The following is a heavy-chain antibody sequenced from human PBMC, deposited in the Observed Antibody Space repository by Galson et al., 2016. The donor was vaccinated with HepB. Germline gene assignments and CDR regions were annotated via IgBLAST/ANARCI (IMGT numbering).Heavy chain of an antibody. D-gene: IGHD6-19*01. J-gene: IGHJ4*02. Sequence: SLRLSCAASGFTFSNAWMNWVRQAPGKGLEWLGRIKSKTDGGTTDYAAPVKGRFTILRDDSKNTLYLQMNSLKTEDTAVYYCTSSHFTGYSSGWYNPLGRYWGQGTLVTVSS. CDR1: GFTFSNAW. CDR3: TSSHFTGYSSGWYNPLGRY. CDR2: IKSKTDGGTT. V-gene: IGHV3-15*01.